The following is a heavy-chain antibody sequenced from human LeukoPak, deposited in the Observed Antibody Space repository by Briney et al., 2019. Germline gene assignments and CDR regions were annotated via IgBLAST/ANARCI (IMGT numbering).Heavy chain of an antibody. Sequence: GASVKVSCKVSGYTLTELSMHWVRQAPGKGLEWMGGFDPEDGETIYAQKFQGRVTMTEDTSTDTAYMELSSLRSEDTAVYYCARDPGVVGITGTWYNWFDPWGQGTLVTVSS. CDR1: GYTLTELS. CDR3: ARDPGVVGITGTWYNWFDP. CDR2: FDPEDGET. D-gene: IGHD1-7*01. J-gene: IGHJ5*02. V-gene: IGHV1-24*01.